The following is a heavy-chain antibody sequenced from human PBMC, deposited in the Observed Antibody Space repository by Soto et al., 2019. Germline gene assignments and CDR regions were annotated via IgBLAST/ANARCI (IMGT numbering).Heavy chain of an antibody. J-gene: IGHJ4*02. Sequence: SETLSLTCTVSGGSLSCYHWSWIRRPPGMGLEWIASISYSGTTNYNSSLKSRVTISIDTSKNQFSLKFNSVTAADTAVYYCAREGYNFGPFDYWGQGALVTVSS. CDR1: GGSLSCYH. V-gene: IGHV4-59*01. CDR3: AREGYNFGPFDY. CDR2: ISYSGTT. D-gene: IGHD5-18*01.